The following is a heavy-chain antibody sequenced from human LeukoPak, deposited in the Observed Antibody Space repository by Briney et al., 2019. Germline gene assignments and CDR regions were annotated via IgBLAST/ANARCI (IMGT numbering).Heavy chain of an antibody. CDR1: GFTVSSNY. V-gene: IGHV3-66*04. Sequence: PGGSLRLSCAASGFTVSSNYMSWVRQAPGKGLEWVSVIYSGGSTYYADSAKGRFTISRDNSKSTLYLQMNSLRAEDTAVYYCARHRGYCSSTSCYPYYFDYWGQGTLVTVSS. D-gene: IGHD2-2*01. CDR3: ARHRGYCSSTSCYPYYFDY. CDR2: IYSGGST. J-gene: IGHJ4*02.